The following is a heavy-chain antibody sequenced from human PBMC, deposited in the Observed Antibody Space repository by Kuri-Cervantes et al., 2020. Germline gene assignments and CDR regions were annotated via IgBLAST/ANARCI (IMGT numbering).Heavy chain of an antibody. J-gene: IGHJ6*03. CDR1: GGSISSYY. CDR3: ARGSFCSGGSCLFSYYYYYYMDV. Sequence: SETLSLTCTVSGGSISSYYWSWIRQPAGKGLEWIGRIYTSGSTNYNPSLKSRVTISVDKSKNQFSLKLSSVTAADTAVYYCARGSFCSGGSCLFSYYYYYYMDVWGKGTTVTVSS. V-gene: IGHV4-4*07. D-gene: IGHD2-15*01. CDR2: IYTSGST.